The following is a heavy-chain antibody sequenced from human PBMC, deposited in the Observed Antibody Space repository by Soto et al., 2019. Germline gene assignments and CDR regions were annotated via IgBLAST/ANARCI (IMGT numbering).Heavy chain of an antibody. CDR1: GCTFIIFA. J-gene: IGHJ3*02. V-gene: IGHV3-23*01. D-gene: IGHD3-10*01. Sequence: PGGSLRLSCAASGCTFIIFAMGWVRQAPGQGLEWVSGISGSGESTYFADSVKGRFTISRDDSKNTVHLQLNSLKAEDTAVYYCAKDGGITMFRGRARGFDIWGPGTMVTVS. CDR3: AKDGGITMFRGRARGFDI. CDR2: ISGSGEST.